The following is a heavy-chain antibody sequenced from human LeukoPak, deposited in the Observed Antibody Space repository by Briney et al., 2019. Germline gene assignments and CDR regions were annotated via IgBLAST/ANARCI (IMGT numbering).Heavy chain of an antibody. J-gene: IGHJ4*02. Sequence: GGSLRLSCAASGFTFSNYAMSWVRQAPGKGLEWVSAISGSGGSTYYADSVKGRFTISRDNSKNTLYLQMNSLRAEDTAVNYCAKPKPRCSGGSCYSPFDYWGQGTLVTVSS. CDR1: GFTFSNYA. CDR3: AKPKPRCSGGSCYSPFDY. V-gene: IGHV3-23*01. CDR2: ISGSGGST. D-gene: IGHD2-15*01.